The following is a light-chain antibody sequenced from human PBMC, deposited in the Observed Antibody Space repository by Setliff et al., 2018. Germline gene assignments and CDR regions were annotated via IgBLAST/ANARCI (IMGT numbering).Light chain of an antibody. Sequence: QSALAQPASVSGSPGQSITVSCSGTSNDIGAFKFVSWYQQLPGKGPKLLIFEVSNRSPGIPDRFSASKSGNTASLSISGLQAEDKADYYCSSYTIFSTRVFGNGTKVTVL. CDR3: SSYTIFSTRV. CDR1: SNDIGAFKF. V-gene: IGLV2-14*01. CDR2: EVS. J-gene: IGLJ1*01.